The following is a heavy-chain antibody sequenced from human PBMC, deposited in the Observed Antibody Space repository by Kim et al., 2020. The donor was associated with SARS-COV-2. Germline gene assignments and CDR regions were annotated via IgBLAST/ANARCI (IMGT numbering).Heavy chain of an antibody. CDR1: GFTVNNFA. V-gene: IGHV3-23*01. CDR2: VPGGGGRT. Sequence: GGSLRLSCAASGFTVNNFAMSWVRQAPGKGLEWVSTVPGGGGRTFYADSVKGRFTISRDNSKNTVFLQMNRRRAEDTAVYYCAKAQPLSSGGYVFEDWGQGTLVTVSA. CDR3: AKAQPLSSGGYVFED. J-gene: IGHJ1*01. D-gene: IGHD6-19*01.